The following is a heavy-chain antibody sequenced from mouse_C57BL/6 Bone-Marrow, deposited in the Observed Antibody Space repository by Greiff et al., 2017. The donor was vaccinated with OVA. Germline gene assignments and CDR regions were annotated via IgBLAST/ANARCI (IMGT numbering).Heavy chain of an antibody. V-gene: IGHV14-4*01. CDR1: GFNIKDDY. J-gene: IGHJ4*01. Sequence: EVQLKESGAELVRPGASVKLSCTASGFNIKDDYMHWVKQRPEQGLEWIGWIDPENGDTEYASKFQGKATITADTSSNTAYLQLSSLTSEDTAVYYCTTWDYDAMEYWGQGTSVTVSA. CDR2: IDPENGDT. CDR3: TTWDYDAMEY.